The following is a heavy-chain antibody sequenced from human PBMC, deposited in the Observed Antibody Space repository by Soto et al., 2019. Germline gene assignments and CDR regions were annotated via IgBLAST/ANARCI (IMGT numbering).Heavy chain of an antibody. D-gene: IGHD3-3*01. Sequence: GSLRLSCAASGFTFSTYAMTWVRQAPGKGLEWVSLISNSGDGTYYADSVKGRVTISRDNSQRTLNLQMNSLRAEDTAVYYCAKNGDFWSWGMDVWGQGTTVTAP. CDR3: AKNGDFWSWGMDV. V-gene: IGHV3-23*01. J-gene: IGHJ6*02. CDR1: GFTFSTYA. CDR2: ISNSGDGT.